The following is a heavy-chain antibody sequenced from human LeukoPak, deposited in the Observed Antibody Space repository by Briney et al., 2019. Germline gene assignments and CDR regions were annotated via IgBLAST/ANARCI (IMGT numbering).Heavy chain of an antibody. V-gene: IGHV3-23*01. CDR2: MTGPADTT. Sequence: GESLRLSCAASGFNFNNFAMSWVRQPPGKGPESVSAMTGPADTTYYAESVKGRFTISRDYSKSMVYLQMNSLRVEDTAIYYCAKGAEIDHWGQGTLVTVSS. CDR1: GFNFNNFA. J-gene: IGHJ4*02. CDR3: AKGAEIDH.